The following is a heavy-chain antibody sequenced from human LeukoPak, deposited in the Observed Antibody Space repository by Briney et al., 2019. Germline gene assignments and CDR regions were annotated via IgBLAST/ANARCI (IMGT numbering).Heavy chain of an antibody. CDR3: TRDRGYCSSTSCSIDY. V-gene: IGHV3-49*04. Sequence: GGSLRLSCTASGFTFGDYAMSWVRQAPGKGLEWVGFIRSKAYGGTTEYAASVKGRFTISRDDSKSIAYLQMNSLKTEDTAVYYCTRDRGYCSSTSCSIDYWGQGTLVTVSS. D-gene: IGHD2-2*01. CDR1: GFTFGDYA. CDR2: IRSKAYGGTT. J-gene: IGHJ4*02.